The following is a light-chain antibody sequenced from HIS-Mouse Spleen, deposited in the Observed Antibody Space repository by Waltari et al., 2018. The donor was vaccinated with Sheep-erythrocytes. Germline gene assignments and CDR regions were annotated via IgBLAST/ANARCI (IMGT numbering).Light chain of an antibody. V-gene: IGKV1-39*01. Sequence: DIQMTQSPSSLSASVGDRVTITCRASQSISSYLNCYQQKPGKAPKLLIYAATSLQSGVPSRFSGSGSGTDFTLKISRVEAEDVGVYYCMQALQTPVSLNGYTFGQGTKLEIK. CDR3: MQALQTPVSLNGYT. CDR2: AAT. J-gene: IGKJ2*01. CDR1: QSISSY.